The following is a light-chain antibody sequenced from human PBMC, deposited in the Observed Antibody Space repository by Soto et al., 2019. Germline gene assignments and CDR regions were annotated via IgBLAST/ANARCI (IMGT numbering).Light chain of an antibody. J-gene: IGKJ4*01. CDR1: QDIGMF. Sequence: DIQMTQSPSSLSASVGDTVTISCRASQDIGMFSSWYQQKPGKVPTLLIYRSSTLQNGVPSRFSGSGSGTYFTLTITSLQLEDFGTYYCQQNFSPPLTFGGGTKVDI. V-gene: IGKV1-39*01. CDR2: RSS. CDR3: QQNFSPPLT.